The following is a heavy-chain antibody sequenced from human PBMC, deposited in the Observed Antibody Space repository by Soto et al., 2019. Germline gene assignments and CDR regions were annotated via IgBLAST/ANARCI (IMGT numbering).Heavy chain of an antibody. CDR2: INPYSGGA. CDR1: GYTFTDYF. V-gene: IGHV1-2*02. J-gene: IGHJ3*02. D-gene: IGHD2-8*02. CDR3: ARXMHYSHPGGSSHSGFDM. Sequence: ASVKVSCKGSGYTFTDYFIHWVRQAPGQGLEWIGWINPYSGGADLSQKFQGRVTMTRDTSISTAYMEVSSLRSDDTAVFYCARXMHYSHPGGSSHSGFDMWGQGTLVTVSS.